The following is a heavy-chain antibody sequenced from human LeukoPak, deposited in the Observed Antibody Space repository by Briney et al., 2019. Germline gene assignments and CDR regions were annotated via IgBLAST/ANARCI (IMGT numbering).Heavy chain of an antibody. D-gene: IGHD6-13*01. Sequence: SETLSLTCTVSGGSISSGGYYWSWIRQHPGKGLEWLGYIYYSGSTYYNPSLKSRVTISVDTSKNQFSLKLSSVTAADTAVYYCARALYSSSWYYWFDPWGQGTLVTVSS. CDR2: IYYSGST. J-gene: IGHJ5*02. CDR1: GGSISSGGYY. CDR3: ARALYSSSWYYWFDP. V-gene: IGHV4-31*03.